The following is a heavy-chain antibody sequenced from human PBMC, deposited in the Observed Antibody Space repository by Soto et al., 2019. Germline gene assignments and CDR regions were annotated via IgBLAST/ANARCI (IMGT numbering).Heavy chain of an antibody. Sequence: PSETLSLTCAVYGGSFSGYYWSWIRQPPGKGLEWIGEINHSGSTNYNPSLKSRVTISVDTSKNQFSLKLSSVTAADTAVYYCARGYSSSWLDYYYGMDVWGQGTTVTV. V-gene: IGHV4-34*01. J-gene: IGHJ6*02. CDR3: ARGYSSSWLDYYYGMDV. D-gene: IGHD6-13*01. CDR2: INHSGST. CDR1: GGSFSGYY.